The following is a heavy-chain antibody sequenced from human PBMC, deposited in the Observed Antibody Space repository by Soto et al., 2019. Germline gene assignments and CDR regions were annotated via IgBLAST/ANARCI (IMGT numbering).Heavy chain of an antibody. D-gene: IGHD3-10*01. Sequence: QVQLVQSGAEVKKPGASVKVSCKASGYTFTSYSISWVRQAPGQGLEWMGWISAYNGNTNYAQKLQGRVTMTTDTSTSTAYMELRSLRSDDTAVYYCARGIRAVWGVTTWGWFDPWGQGTLVTVSS. CDR1: GYTFTSYS. V-gene: IGHV1-18*01. J-gene: IGHJ5*02. CDR3: ARGIRAVWGVTTWGWFDP. CDR2: ISAYNGNT.